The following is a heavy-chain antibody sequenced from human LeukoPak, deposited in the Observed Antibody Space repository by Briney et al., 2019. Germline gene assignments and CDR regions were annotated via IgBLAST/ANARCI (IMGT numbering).Heavy chain of an antibody. CDR1: GYTFTGYY. V-gene: IGHV1-2*02. Sequence: ASVKVSCKASGYTFTGYYMHWVRQAPGQGLEWMGWINPNSGGTNYAQKFQGRVTMTRDTSISTAYMELSRLRSDDTAVYYCARDAGPVYSSSWYFDYWGQGTLVTVSS. J-gene: IGHJ4*02. CDR3: ARDAGPVYSSSWYFDY. CDR2: INPNSGGT. D-gene: IGHD6-13*01.